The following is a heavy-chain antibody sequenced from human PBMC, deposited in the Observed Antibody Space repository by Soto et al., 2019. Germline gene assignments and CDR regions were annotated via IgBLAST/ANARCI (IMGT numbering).Heavy chain of an antibody. V-gene: IGHV3-30-3*01. CDR2: ISYDGSNK. D-gene: IGHD6-25*01. CDR3: ARDIRVLSGYDDAFDI. Sequence: GGSLRLSCAASGFTFSNYAMHWVRQAPGKGLEWVAVISYDGSNKYYADSVKGRFTISRDNSKNTLYLQMNNLRAEDTAVFYCARDIRVLSGYDDAFDIWGQGTMVTVSS. CDR1: GFTFSNYA. J-gene: IGHJ3*02.